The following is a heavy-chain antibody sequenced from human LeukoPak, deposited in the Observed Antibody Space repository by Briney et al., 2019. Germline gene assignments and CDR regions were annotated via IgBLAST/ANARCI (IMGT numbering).Heavy chain of an antibody. CDR3: AKSYNGYESKPDY. CDR2: ISAGGGSP. V-gene: IGHV3-23*01. CDR1: GFTFSSYA. J-gene: IGHJ4*02. D-gene: IGHD5-12*01. Sequence: GGSLRLSCVASGFTFSSYAMSWVRQAPGKGLEWVLTISAGGGSPYYADSVKGRFTISRDNSKITLYLQMNSLRAEDTAVYYCAKSYNGYESKPDYWGQGTLVTVSS.